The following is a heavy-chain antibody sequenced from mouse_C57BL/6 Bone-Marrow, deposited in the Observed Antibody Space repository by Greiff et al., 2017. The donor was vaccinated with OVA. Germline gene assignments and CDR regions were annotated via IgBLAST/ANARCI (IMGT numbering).Heavy chain of an antibody. Sequence: QVHVKQSGAELVKPGASVKMSCKASGYTFTSYWITWVKQRPGQGLEWIGDIYPGSGSTNYNEKFKSKATLTVDTSSSTAYMQLSSLTSEDSAVYYCARWDYSNYGDWYFDVWGTGTTVTVSS. CDR2: IYPGSGST. D-gene: IGHD2-5*01. V-gene: IGHV1-55*01. CDR1: GYTFTSYW. J-gene: IGHJ1*03. CDR3: ARWDYSNYGDWYFDV.